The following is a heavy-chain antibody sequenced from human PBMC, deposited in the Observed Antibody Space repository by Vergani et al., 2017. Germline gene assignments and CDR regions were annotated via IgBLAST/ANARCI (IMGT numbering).Heavy chain of an antibody. CDR2: IRSKANSYAT. CDR3: TRRGVDTAMVTFDY. D-gene: IGHD5-18*01. V-gene: IGHV3-73*01. J-gene: IGHJ4*02. CDR1: GFTFSGSA. Sequence: EVQLVESGGGLVQPGGSLKLSCAASGFTFSGSAMHWVHQASGKGLEWVGRIRSKANSYATAYAASVKGRFTISRDDSKNTAYLQMNSLKTEDTAVYYCTRRGVDTAMVTFDYWGQGTLVTVSS.